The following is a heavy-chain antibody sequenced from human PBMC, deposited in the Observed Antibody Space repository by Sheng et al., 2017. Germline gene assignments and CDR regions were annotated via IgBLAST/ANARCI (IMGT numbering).Heavy chain of an antibody. V-gene: IGHV3-30*04. CDR3: ARDSRPRYCSGGSCFDFDY. Sequence: QVQLVESGGGVVQPGRSLRLSCAASGFTFSSYAMHWVRQAPGKGLEWVAVISYDGSNKYYADSVKGRFTISRDNSKNTLYLQMNSLRAEDTAVYYCARDSRPRYCSGGSCFDFDYWGQGTLVTVSS. CDR2: ISYDGSNK. J-gene: IGHJ4*02. CDR1: GFTFSSYA. D-gene: IGHD2-15*01.